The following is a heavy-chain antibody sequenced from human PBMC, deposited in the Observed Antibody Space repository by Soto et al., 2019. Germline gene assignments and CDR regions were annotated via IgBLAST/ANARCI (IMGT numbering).Heavy chain of an antibody. D-gene: IGHD6-13*01. Sequence: GGSLRLSCAASGVTFSSYWMSWVRQAPGKGLEWVANIKQDGGEKYYVDSVKGRFTISRDNAKNSLYLQMNSLRVEDTALYYCARRYSSSWSGSDPWGQGTLVTVSS. CDR2: IKQDGGEK. CDR1: GVTFSSYW. V-gene: IGHV3-7*01. CDR3: ARRYSSSWSGSDP. J-gene: IGHJ5*02.